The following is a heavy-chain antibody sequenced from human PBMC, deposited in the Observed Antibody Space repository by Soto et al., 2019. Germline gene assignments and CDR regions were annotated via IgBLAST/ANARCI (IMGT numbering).Heavy chain of an antibody. J-gene: IGHJ4*02. CDR2: IRSSDSTI. D-gene: IGHD1-26*01. Sequence: PGGSLRLSCAASGFTFSSYSMSWVRQAPGKGLEWVSYIRSSDSTIYYADSVRGRFTISRDNVKNSLYLQMNSLRDEDTAVYYCARGWTGATTPFDYWGQGTLVTVSS. CDR3: ARGWTGATTPFDY. CDR1: GFTFSSYS. V-gene: IGHV3-48*02.